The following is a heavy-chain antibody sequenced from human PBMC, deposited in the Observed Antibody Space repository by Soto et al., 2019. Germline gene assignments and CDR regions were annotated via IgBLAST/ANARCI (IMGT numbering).Heavy chain of an antibody. CDR3: ARYNSYAIDY. D-gene: IGHD2-8*01. J-gene: IGHJ4*02. CDR1: GTSISSYY. Sequence: SETLSLTCTVSGTSISSYYWSWIRQPPGKGLEWIANIHYSGTTNYNPSLASRVTLSVDTSKNQFSLKMTSVTAADRAMYFCARYNSYAIDYWGRGTLVTSPQ. V-gene: IGHV4-59*01. CDR2: IHYSGTT.